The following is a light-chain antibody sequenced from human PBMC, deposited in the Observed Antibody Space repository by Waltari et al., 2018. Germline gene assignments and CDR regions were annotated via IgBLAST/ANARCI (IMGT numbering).Light chain of an antibody. Sequence: DIQMTQSPSSLSASIGDRVSHTCRASQGISSWLAWYQQKPGKAPRLLIYRASSLYSGVPSTFSGSGSGTDFTLTISSLQPEDFATYYCQQYSSVPFTFGPGTKLDMK. CDR1: QGISSW. V-gene: IGKV1-12*01. CDR2: RAS. CDR3: QQYSSVPFT. J-gene: IGKJ3*01.